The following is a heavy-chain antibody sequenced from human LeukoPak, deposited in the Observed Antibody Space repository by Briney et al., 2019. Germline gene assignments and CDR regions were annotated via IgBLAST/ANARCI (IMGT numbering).Heavy chain of an antibody. CDR1: GFTFSSYA. CDR3: ARDQGV. CDR2: ISYDGSNK. J-gene: IGHJ4*02. D-gene: IGHD3-10*01. V-gene: IGHV3-30-3*01. Sequence: GGSLRLSCAASGFTFSSYAMHWVRQAPGKGLEWVAFISYDGSNKYYADSVKGRFTISRDNSKNTLYLQMNSLRAEDTAVYYCARDQGVWGQGTLVTVSS.